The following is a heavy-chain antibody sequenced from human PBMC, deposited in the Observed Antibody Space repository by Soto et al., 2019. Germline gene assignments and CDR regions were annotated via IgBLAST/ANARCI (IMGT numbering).Heavy chain of an antibody. V-gene: IGHV4-59*11. J-gene: IGHJ5*02. CDR1: GGPISPHY. CDR2: IDYSGST. CDR3: ARSLTRYFAPHRNYWFAP. D-gene: IGHD3-9*01. Sequence: SETLSLTCTVSGGPISPHYWSWIRQPPGKGLEWIGCIDYSGSTNYNPSLKSRVTISVDTSKNQFSLKLTSVTAADTAVYYCARSLTRYFAPHRNYWFAPWGQGTLVT.